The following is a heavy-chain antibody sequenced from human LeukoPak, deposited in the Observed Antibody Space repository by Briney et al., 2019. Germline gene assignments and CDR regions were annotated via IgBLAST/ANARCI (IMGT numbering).Heavy chain of an antibody. J-gene: IGHJ1*01. CDR1: GYTFTGYY. V-gene: IGHV1-2*02. Sequence: ASVKVSCKASGYTFTGYYMHWVRQAPGQGLEWMGWSNPNSGGTNYAQKFQGRVTMTRDTSISTAYMELSRLRSDDTAVYYCAKEAYYYDSSGYSVAAEYFQHWGQGTLVTVSS. CDR3: AKEAYYYDSSGYSVAAEYFQH. CDR2: SNPNSGGT. D-gene: IGHD3-22*01.